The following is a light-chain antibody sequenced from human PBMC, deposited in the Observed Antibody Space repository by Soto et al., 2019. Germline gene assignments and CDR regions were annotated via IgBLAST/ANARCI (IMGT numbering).Light chain of an antibody. CDR3: QSYDSSLRGV. J-gene: IGLJ1*01. V-gene: IGLV1-40*01. CDR2: GNS. Sequence: QSVLTQPPSVSGAPGQRVTISCTGSSSNIGAGYDVHWYPQLPGTAPKLLIYGNSNRPSGVPDRFSGSKSGTSASLAITGLQAEDEADYYCQSYDSSLRGVFGTGTKVTVL. CDR1: SSNIGAGYD.